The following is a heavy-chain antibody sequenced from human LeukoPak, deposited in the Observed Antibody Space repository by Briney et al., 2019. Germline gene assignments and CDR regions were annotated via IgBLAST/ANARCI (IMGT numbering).Heavy chain of an antibody. CDR1: GYTFTGYY. CDR2: INPNSGYT. J-gene: IGHJ4*02. V-gene: IGHV1-2*02. CDR3: ATGYSSGWYIFDY. Sequence: ASVKVSCKASGYTFTGYYMHWVRQAPGQGLEWMGWINPNSGYTNFAQKFQGRVTMTRDTSISTVYMELSRLRSDDTAVYYCATGYSSGWYIFDYWGQGTLVTVSS. D-gene: IGHD6-19*01.